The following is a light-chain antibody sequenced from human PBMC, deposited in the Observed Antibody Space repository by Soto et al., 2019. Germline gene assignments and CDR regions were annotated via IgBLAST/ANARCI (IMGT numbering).Light chain of an antibody. CDR2: DVS. V-gene: IGLV2-14*01. J-gene: IGLJ1*01. Sequence: QSVLTQPASVSGSPGQSITISCTGTSSDVGGYNYVSWYQQHPGKAPKLMIYDVSNRPSGVSNRFSGSKSDNTASLTISGPRAGDGVDFYCRSYTGTNPPVCESGTRVPVL. CDR3: RSYTGTNPPV. CDR1: SSDVGGYNY.